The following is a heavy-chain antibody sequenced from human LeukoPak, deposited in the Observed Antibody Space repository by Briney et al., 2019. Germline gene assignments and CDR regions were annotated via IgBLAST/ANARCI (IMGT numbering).Heavy chain of an antibody. J-gene: IGHJ6*03. CDR2: ISAYTGNT. CDR3: ARDNLGSSWYYDYYYYMDV. CDR1: GYTFTSHG. D-gene: IGHD6-13*01. V-gene: IGHV1-18*01. Sequence: ASVKVSCKASGYTFTSHGISWVRQAPGQGLGWMGWISAYTGNTNYAQQLQGRVTMTTDTSTRTAYMELRSLRSDDTAVYYCARDNLGSSWYYDYYYYMDVWGKGTTVTVSS.